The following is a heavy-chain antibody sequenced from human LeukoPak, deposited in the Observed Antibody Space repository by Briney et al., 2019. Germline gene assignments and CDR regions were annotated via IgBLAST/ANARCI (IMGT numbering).Heavy chain of an antibody. CDR1: GFTFSSSS. CDR3: AKDRRTMVRGVISGFDY. Sequence: PGGSLRLSCAASGFTFSSSSMNWVRQAPGKGLEWVSSISSSGKYIYYADSMKGRFTISRDNSKNTLYLQMNSLRAEDTAVYYCAKDRRTMVRGVISGFDYWGQGTLVTVSS. CDR2: ISSSGKYI. J-gene: IGHJ4*02. V-gene: IGHV3-21*04. D-gene: IGHD3-10*01.